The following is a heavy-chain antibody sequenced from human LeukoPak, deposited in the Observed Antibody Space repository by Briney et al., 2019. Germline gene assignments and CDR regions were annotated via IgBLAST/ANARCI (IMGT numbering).Heavy chain of an antibody. CDR1: GYSFTSYW. D-gene: IGHD3-22*01. Sequence: GESLKISCKGSGYSFTSYWIGWVRQMPGKGLEWMGIIYPGDSDTRYSTSFQGQVTISADKSISTAYLQWSSLKASDTAMYYCARRSSDYYDSSGYDFDYWGQGTLVTVSS. V-gene: IGHV5-51*01. CDR3: ARRSSDYYDSSGYDFDY. J-gene: IGHJ4*02. CDR2: IYPGDSDT.